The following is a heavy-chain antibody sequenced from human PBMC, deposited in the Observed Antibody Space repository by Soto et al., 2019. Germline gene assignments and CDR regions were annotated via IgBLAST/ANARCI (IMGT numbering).Heavy chain of an antibody. CDR2: IYYSGSI. CDR1: GGSISSSSYY. D-gene: IGHD6-13*01. CDR3: ARQIRGGLLAAAGTSWFDP. Sequence: SETLSLTCTVSGGSISSSSYYWGWIRQPPGKGLEWIGSIYYSGSIYYNPSLKSRVTISVDTSKNQFSLKLSSVTAADTAVYYCARQIRGGLLAAAGTSWFDPWGQGTLVTVSS. V-gene: IGHV4-39*01. J-gene: IGHJ5*02.